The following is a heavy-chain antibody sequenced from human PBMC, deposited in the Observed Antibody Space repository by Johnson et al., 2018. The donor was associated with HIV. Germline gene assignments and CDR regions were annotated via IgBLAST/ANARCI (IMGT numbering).Heavy chain of an antibody. CDR1: GFTFSSYG. J-gene: IGHJ3*02. D-gene: IGHD6-6*01. Sequence: QVQLVESGGGVVQPGRSLRLSCAASGFTFSSYGMHWVRQAPGKGLEWVAVIWYDGSNKYYADSVKGRFTVSRDNYKNTLYLQMNSLTGEDTAVYYCAKVHSSSSNGFDIWDQGTMVTVSS. CDR2: IWYDGSNK. V-gene: IGHV3-33*06. CDR3: AKVHSSSSNGFDI.